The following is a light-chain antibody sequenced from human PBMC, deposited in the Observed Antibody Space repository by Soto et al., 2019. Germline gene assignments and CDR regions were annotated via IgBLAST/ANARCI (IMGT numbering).Light chain of an antibody. Sequence: EIVMTQSPAPLSLAPGERATLSCRASQYVSDNLAWYQQKPGQAPRLLIYSASTRATGIPARFSGSGSGTEFTLTISSLQSEDFAVYYCQQYNNWPKMFGQGTKVEIK. CDR3: QQYNNWPKM. V-gene: IGKV3-15*01. CDR1: QYVSDN. CDR2: SAS. J-gene: IGKJ1*01.